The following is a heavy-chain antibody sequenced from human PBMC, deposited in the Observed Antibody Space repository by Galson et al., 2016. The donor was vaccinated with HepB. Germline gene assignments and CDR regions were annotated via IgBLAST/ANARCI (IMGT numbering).Heavy chain of an antibody. Sequence: SLRLSCAASGFTFSTYGMHWVRQGPGKGLEWVSVISYDGSHKYYADSVKGRFTISRDNSKNTLYLQMNSLRAEDTAVYYCARGRVYYDTSGYYLPYFDYWGQGTLVTVSS. CDR3: ARGRVYYDTSGYYLPYFDY. CDR1: GFTFSTYG. D-gene: IGHD3-22*01. J-gene: IGHJ4*02. V-gene: IGHV3-30*12. CDR2: ISYDGSHK.